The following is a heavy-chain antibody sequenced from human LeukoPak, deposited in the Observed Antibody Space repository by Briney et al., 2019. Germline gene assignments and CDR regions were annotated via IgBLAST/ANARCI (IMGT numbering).Heavy chain of an antibody. CDR3: ARGSGLIGWYYFDY. Sequence: SVKVSCKASGGTFSSYAISWVRQAPGQGLEWMGRIIPIFGTANYAQKFQGRVTMTTDTSTSTAYMELRSLRSDDTAVYYCARGSGLIGWYYFDYWGQGTLVTVSS. CDR2: IIPIFGTA. J-gene: IGHJ4*02. CDR1: GGTFSSYA. D-gene: IGHD3-3*01. V-gene: IGHV1-69*05.